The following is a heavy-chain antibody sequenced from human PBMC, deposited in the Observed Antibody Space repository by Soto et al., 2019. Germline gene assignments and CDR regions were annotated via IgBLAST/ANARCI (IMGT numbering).Heavy chain of an antibody. J-gene: IGHJ4*02. CDR2: ISGSGGST. CDR3: AKDLYSSSWYGMYYFDY. V-gene: IGHV3-23*01. D-gene: IGHD6-13*01. CDR1: GFTFSSYA. Sequence: GGSLRLSCAASGFTFSSYAMRWVRQAPGKGLEWVSAISGSGGSTYYADSVKGRFTISRDNSKNTLYLQMNSLRAEDTAVYYCAKDLYSSSWYGMYYFDYWGQGTLVTVSS.